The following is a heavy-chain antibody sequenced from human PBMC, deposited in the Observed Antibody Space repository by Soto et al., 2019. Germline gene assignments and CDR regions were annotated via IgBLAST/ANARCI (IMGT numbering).Heavy chain of an antibody. V-gene: IGHV1-3*01. CDR3: ARHISNFRYYYYAMDV. J-gene: IGHJ6*02. CDR1: GYTFTSYA. D-gene: IGHD4-4*01. CDR2: INAGNGNT. Sequence: ASVEVSCKASGYTFTSYAMHWVRQAPGQRLEWMGWINAGNGNTKYSQKFQGRVTITVDKSTNTAYLQWNTLRASDTAMYYCARHISNFRYYYYAMDVWGQGTTVTVSS.